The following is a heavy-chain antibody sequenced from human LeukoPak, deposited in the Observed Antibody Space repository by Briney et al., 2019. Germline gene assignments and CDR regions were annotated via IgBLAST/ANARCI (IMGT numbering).Heavy chain of an antibody. V-gene: IGHV3-7*03. J-gene: IGHJ4*02. CDR3: ARYGSGHLDY. D-gene: IGHD3-10*01. CDR1: GFTFSNYW. Sequence: PGGSLRLSCAASGFTFSNYWMSWVRQAPGKGLEWVANIKQDGSEKDYVDSVKGRFTISRDNAKNSLYLQMNSLRAEDTAVYYCARYGSGHLDYWGQGTLVTVSS. CDR2: IKQDGSEK.